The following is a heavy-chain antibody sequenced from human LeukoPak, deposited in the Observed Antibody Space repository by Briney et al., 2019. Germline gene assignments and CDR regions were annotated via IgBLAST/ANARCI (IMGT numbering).Heavy chain of an antibody. Sequence: PSETLSLTCIVSGGSISNYYWSWIRQPPGNGLEWIGYIYYSGSTNYNPSLKSRVTISVDTSKNQFSLKLTSVTAADTAVYYCARDRDGYNYIDFWGQGTLVTVSS. CDR3: ARDRDGYNYIDF. J-gene: IGHJ4*02. CDR2: IYYSGST. D-gene: IGHD5-24*01. V-gene: IGHV4-59*12. CDR1: GGSISNYY.